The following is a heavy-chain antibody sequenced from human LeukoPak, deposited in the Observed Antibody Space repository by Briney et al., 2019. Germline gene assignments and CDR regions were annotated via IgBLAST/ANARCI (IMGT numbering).Heavy chain of an antibody. CDR2: IFCSGST. CDR3: AKSNGYGLVDI. J-gene: IGHJ3*02. D-gene: IGHD3-10*01. V-gene: IGHV4-39*07. Sequence: SETLSLTCTVSGGSISTSNYYWGWIRQPPGKGLEWIGNIFCSGSTYYSPSLRSRVTISLDTSRNQFSLKLNSVTAADTAVYYCAKSNGYGLVDIWDQGTMVTVPS. CDR1: GGSISTSNYY.